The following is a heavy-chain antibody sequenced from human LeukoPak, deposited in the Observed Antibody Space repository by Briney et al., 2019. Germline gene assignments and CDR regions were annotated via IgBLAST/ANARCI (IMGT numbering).Heavy chain of an antibody. CDR3: ARGGVDYDSSGLIDY. Sequence: KSSGTLSLTCTVSGGSISSYYWSWIRQPPGKGLEWIGYIYYSGSTNYNPSLKGRVTISVDTSKNQFSLKLNSVTAADTAVYYCARGGVDYDSSGLIDYWGQGTLVTVSS. CDR1: GGSISSYY. J-gene: IGHJ4*02. CDR2: IYYSGST. V-gene: IGHV4-59*01. D-gene: IGHD3-22*01.